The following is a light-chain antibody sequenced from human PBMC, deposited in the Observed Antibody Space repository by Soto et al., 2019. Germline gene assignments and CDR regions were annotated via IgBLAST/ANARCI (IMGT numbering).Light chain of an antibody. Sequence: EIVLTQSPATLSLSPGERATLSCRASQSVSSNLAWYQQKPGQAPRLLIYGASTGATGIPARFSGSGSGTEFTLTISSLQSEDFAVYYCQQYNNWWTFGQGTKVDIK. CDR3: QQYNNWWT. V-gene: IGKV3-15*01. CDR2: GAS. CDR1: QSVSSN. J-gene: IGKJ1*01.